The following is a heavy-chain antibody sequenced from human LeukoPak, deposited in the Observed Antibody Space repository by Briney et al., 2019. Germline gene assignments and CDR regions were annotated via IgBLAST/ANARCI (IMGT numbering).Heavy chain of an antibody. Sequence: PSETLSLTCTVSGGSITTYSLTWIRQPPGKGLELIGYIYSSGSTNYNPSLKSRVTVSVDTSKNQFSLKLSSVTAADTAVYYCARGLHFDYWGQGTLVTVSS. CDR2: IYSSGST. J-gene: IGHJ4*02. CDR3: ARGLHFDY. CDR1: GGSITTYS. V-gene: IGHV4-59*08.